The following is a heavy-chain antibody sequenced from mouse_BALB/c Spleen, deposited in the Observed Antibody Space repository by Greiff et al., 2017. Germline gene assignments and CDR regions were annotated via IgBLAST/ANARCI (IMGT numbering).Heavy chain of an antibody. CDR3: ARNYEYYFDY. J-gene: IGHJ2*01. CDR1: GFAFSSYD. Sequence: EVNVVESGGGLVKPGGSLKLSCAASGFAFSSYDMSWVRQTPEKRLEWVAYISSGGGSTYYPDTVKGRFTISRDNAKNTLYLQMSSLKSEDTAMYYCARNYEYYFDYWGQGTTLTVSS. V-gene: IGHV5-12-1*01. CDR2: ISSGGGST. D-gene: IGHD2-4*01.